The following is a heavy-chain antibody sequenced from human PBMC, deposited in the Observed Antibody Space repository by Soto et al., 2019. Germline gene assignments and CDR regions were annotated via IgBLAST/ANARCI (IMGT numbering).Heavy chain of an antibody. CDR2: IYSGGST. CDR1: GFTVSSNY. D-gene: IGHD1-1*01. V-gene: IGHV3-53*01. J-gene: IGHJ2*01. Sequence: GGSLRLSCAASGFTVSSNYMSWVRQAPGKGLEWVSVIYSGGSTYYADSVRGRFTISRDNSKNTLYLQMNSLRAEDTAVYYCARSPYNPGGYFDLWGRGTLVTVSS. CDR3: ARSPYNPGGYFDL.